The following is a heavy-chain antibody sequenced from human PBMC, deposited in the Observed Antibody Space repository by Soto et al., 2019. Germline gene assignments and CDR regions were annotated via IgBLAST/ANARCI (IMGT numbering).Heavy chain of an antibody. Sequence: SETLSLTCTVSGGSISSGGYYWSWIRQHPGKGLEWIGYIYYSGSTYYNPSLKSRVTISVDTSKNQFSLKLSSVTAADTAVYYCARGVPNTAMDAGYSDVWGQGTTVTVSS. CDR1: GGSISSGGYY. CDR2: IYYSGST. J-gene: IGHJ6*02. CDR3: ARGVPNTAMDAGYSDV. V-gene: IGHV4-31*03. D-gene: IGHD5-18*01.